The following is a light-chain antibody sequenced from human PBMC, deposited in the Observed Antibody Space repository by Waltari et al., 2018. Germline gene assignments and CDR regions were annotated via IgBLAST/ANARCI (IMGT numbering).Light chain of an antibody. Sequence: SYVLTQPPSVSVAPEQTARITCGGNNIGSQSVHGSQQKSGQAPVMVVYDDSDRPSGIPERFSGSKSGTTATLTISGVEAGDEADYYCQVWDTNSDHLYVFGSGTKVTVL. J-gene: IGLJ1*01. CDR1: NIGSQS. CDR2: DDS. CDR3: QVWDTNSDHLYV. V-gene: IGLV3-21*02.